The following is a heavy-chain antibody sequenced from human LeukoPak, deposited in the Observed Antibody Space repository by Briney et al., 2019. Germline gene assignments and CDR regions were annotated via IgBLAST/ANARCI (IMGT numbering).Heavy chain of an antibody. CDR2: IIPIFGTA. D-gene: IGHD3-22*01. V-gene: IGHV1-69*06. J-gene: IGHJ6*03. Sequence: SVKVSCKASGGTFSIYAISWVRQAPGQGLEWMGRIIPIFGTANYAQKFQGRVTITADKSTSTVYMELSSLRSEDTAVYYCARGGVDSSGYYYYYYYMDVWGKGTTVTISS. CDR3: ARGGVDSSGYYYYYYYMDV. CDR1: GGTFSIYA.